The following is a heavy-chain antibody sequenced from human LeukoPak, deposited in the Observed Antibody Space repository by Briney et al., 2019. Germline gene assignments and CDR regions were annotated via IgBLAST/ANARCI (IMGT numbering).Heavy chain of an antibody. Sequence: GGSLRLSCAASGFTFSSYGMHWVRQAPGKGPEWVAVISYDGSNKYYADSVKGRFTISRDNSKNTLYLQMNSLRAEDTAVYYCAKVVTIFGVVIGEYGMDVWGQGTTVTVSS. CDR3: AKVVTIFGVVIGEYGMDV. CDR2: ISYDGSNK. V-gene: IGHV3-30*18. CDR1: GFTFSSYG. J-gene: IGHJ6*02. D-gene: IGHD3-3*01.